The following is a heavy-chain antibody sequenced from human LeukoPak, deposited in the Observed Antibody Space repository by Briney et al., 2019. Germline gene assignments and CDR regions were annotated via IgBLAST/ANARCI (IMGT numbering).Heavy chain of an antibody. CDR2: IYYSGST. Sequence: SETLSLPCTVSGGSISSYYWSWIRQPPGKGLEWIGDIYYSGSTNYNPSLKSRVAISVDTSKNQFSLKLSSVTAADTAVYYCATTSTGDYYYYYMDVWGKGTTVTVSS. D-gene: IGHD2-8*02. CDR1: GGSISSYY. J-gene: IGHJ6*03. CDR3: ATTSTGDYYYYYMDV. V-gene: IGHV4-59*01.